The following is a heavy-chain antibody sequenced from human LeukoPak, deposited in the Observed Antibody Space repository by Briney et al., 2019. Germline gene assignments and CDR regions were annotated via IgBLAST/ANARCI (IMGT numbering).Heavy chain of an antibody. CDR2: ISSSSSYI. D-gene: IGHD3-3*01. CDR1: GFTFSSYS. CDR3: ARDQVDYDFWSGYSNTYWFDP. J-gene: IGHJ5*02. V-gene: IGHV3-21*01. Sequence: GALRLSCAASGFTFSSYSMNWVRQAPGKGLEWVSSISSSSSYIYYADSVKGRFTISRDNAKNSLYLQMNSLRAEDTAVYYCARDQVDYDFWSGYSNTYWFDPWGQGTLVTVSS.